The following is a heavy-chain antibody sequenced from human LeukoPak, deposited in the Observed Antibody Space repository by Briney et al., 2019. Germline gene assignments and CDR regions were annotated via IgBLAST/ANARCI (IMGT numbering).Heavy chain of an antibody. CDR1: GFTFSSYG. CDR2: IWYDGSNK. J-gene: IGHJ4*02. V-gene: IGHV3-33*01. Sequence: GRSLRLSCAASGFTFSSYGMHWVRQAPGKWLERVAVIWYDGSNKCYADSVKGRFTTSRDNSKNTLYLQMNSLRAEDTAVYYCARNNGRLGELSSYYFDYWGQGTLVTVSS. D-gene: IGHD3-16*02. CDR3: ARNNGRLGELSSYYFDY.